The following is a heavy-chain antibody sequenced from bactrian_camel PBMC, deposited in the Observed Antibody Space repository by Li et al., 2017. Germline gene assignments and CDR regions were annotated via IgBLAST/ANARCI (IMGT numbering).Heavy chain of an antibody. V-gene: IGHV3S53*01. CDR3: AAGGLPLFSGGYYYSDCRSTTERRFGY. CDR2: IDRDGTT. CDR1: GYTLNRYC. J-gene: IGHJ6*01. Sequence: VQLVESGGGQVQPGGSLTLSCAVSGYTLNRYCMGWFRQAPGKEREGVAAIDRDGTTNYADSVKGRFTISQDKAKNTLYLQMNNLKPDDTAMYYCAAGGLPLFSGGYYYSDCRSTTERRFGYWGQGTQVTVS. D-gene: IGHD2*01.